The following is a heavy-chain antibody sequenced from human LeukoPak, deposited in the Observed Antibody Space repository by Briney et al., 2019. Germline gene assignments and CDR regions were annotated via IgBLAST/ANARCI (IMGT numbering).Heavy chain of an antibody. CDR2: ITAGNGNT. J-gene: IGHJ4*02. V-gene: IGHV1-3*01. CDR1: GYTFTSYA. CDR3: ASLLGVRGVIRYYFDY. Sequence: ASVKVSRKASGYTFTSYAMHWVRQAPGQRPEWMGWITAGNGNTKYSQNFQGRVTITRDTSASTAYMELSSLRSEDTAVYYCASLLGVRGVIRYYFDYWGQGTLVTVSS. D-gene: IGHD3-10*01.